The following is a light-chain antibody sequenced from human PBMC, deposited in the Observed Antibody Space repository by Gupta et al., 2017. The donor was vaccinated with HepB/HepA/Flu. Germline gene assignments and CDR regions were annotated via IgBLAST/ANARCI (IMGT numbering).Light chain of an antibody. CDR2: YDS. CDR3: QVWDSSSDNSGV. V-gene: IGLV3-21*04. J-gene: IGLJ3*02. Sequence: SSVLTQPPSVSVAPGKTARITCGGNNIGSKSVHWYQQKPGQAPVLVIYYDSDRPSGIPERFSGSNSGNTATLTISRVEAGDEADYYWQVWDSSSDNSGVFGGGTKLTVL. CDR1: NIGSKS.